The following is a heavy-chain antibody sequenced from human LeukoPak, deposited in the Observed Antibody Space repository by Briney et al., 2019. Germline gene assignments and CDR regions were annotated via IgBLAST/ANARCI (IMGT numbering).Heavy chain of an antibody. J-gene: IGHJ4*02. V-gene: IGHV3-9*01. CDR2: ISWNSGSI. CDR3: AKDVEMATIYYFDY. CDR1: GFTFDDYA. D-gene: IGHD5-24*01. Sequence: PGGSLRLSCAASGFTFDDYAMHWVRQAPGKGLEWVSGISWNSGSIGYADSVKGRFTISRDNAKNSLYLQMNSLRAEDTALYYCAKDVEMATIYYFDYWGQGTLVTVSS.